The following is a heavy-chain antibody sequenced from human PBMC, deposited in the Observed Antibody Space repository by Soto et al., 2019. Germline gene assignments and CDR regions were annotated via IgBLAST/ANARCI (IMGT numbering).Heavy chain of an antibody. D-gene: IGHD2-21*02. CDR2: ISAYNGNT. CDR3: ARDLGYCGGDCLVYFDY. J-gene: IGHJ4*02. Sequence: QVQLVQSGAEVKKPGASVKVSCKASGYTFTSYGISWVRQAPGQGLEWMGWISAYNGNTNYAQKLQGRVTMTTDTSTSTADMELRSLRSDDTAVYYCARDLGYCGGDCLVYFDYWGQGTLVTVSS. V-gene: IGHV1-18*01. CDR1: GYTFTSYG.